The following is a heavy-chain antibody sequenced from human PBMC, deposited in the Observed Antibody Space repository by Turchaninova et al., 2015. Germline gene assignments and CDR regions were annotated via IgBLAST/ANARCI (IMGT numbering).Heavy chain of an antibody. D-gene: IGHD6-19*01. V-gene: IGHV2-5*02. Sequence: QITLTESGPTRVKPTPTPTLTSPFSGFSPTTSGVGVGWFRHPPGKALAVLDLIYWDDDRRYSPFLKSRLTITKDTSKNQVVLTMTNMDPVDTGTYYCAHRRPNSGGWDTGVFDQWGPGTLVTVSS. CDR3: AHRRPNSGGWDTGVFDQ. CDR1: GFSPTTSGVG. CDR2: IYWDDDR. J-gene: IGHJ4*02.